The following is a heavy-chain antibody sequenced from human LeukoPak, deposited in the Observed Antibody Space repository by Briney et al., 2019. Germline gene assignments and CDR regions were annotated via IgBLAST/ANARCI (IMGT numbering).Heavy chain of an antibody. Sequence: SETLSLTCTVSGGSISSGGYYWSWIRQHPGKGLEWIGYIYYSGSTYYNPSLKSRVTISVDTSKNQFSLKLSSVTAADTAVYYCARVPDDSSKYYFDYWGQGTLVTVSS. V-gene: IGHV4-31*03. J-gene: IGHJ4*02. CDR3: ARVPDDSSKYYFDY. D-gene: IGHD3-22*01. CDR2: IYYSGST. CDR1: GGSISSGGYY.